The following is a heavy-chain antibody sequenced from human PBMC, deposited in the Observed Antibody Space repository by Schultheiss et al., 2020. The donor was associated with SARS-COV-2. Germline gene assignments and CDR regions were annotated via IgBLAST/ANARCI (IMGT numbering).Heavy chain of an antibody. Sequence: GSLRLSCAVYGGSFSGYYWSWIRQPPGKGLEWIGEINHSGSTNYNPSLKSRVTISVDTSKNQFSLKLSSVTAADTAVYYCARLSGGVFDYWGQGTLVTVSS. CDR2: INHSGST. CDR1: GGSFSGYY. CDR3: ARLSGGVFDY. V-gene: IGHV4-34*01. J-gene: IGHJ4*02. D-gene: IGHD3-16*01.